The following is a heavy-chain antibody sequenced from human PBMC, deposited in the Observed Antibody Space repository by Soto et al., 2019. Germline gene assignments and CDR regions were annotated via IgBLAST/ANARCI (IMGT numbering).Heavy chain of an antibody. CDR3: ARVQPAYYDILTGFADY. CDR2: ISSSSSYI. J-gene: IGHJ4*02. V-gene: IGHV3-21*01. D-gene: IGHD3-9*01. CDR1: GFTFSSYS. Sequence: PGGSLRLSCAASGFTFSSYSMNWVRQAPGKGLEWVSSISSSSSYIYYADSVKGRFTISRDNAKNSLYLQMNSLRAEDTAVYYCARVQPAYYDILTGFADYWGQGTLVTVSS.